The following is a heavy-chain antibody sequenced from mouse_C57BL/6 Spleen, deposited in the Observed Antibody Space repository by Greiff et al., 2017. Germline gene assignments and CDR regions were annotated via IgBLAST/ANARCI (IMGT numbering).Heavy chain of an antibody. CDR1: GFTFSSYG. CDR2: ISSGGSYT. J-gene: IGHJ4*01. V-gene: IGHV5-6*01. Sequence: EVQVVESGGDLVKPGGSLKLSCAASGFTFSSYGMSWVRQTPDKRLEWVATISSGGSYTYYPDSVKGRFTISRDNAKNTRDLQMSSLKSEDTAMYYCARHRDYYGRSYAMDYWGKGTAVTVSS. CDR3: ARHRDYYGRSYAMDY. D-gene: IGHD1-1*01.